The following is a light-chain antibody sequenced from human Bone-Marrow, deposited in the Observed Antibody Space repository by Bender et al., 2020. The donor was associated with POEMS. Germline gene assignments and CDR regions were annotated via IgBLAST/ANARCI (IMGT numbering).Light chain of an antibody. J-gene: IGLJ3*02. CDR1: SSNTGSGYD. CDR2: GYN. V-gene: IGLV1-50*01. Sequence: QSVLTQPPSVSGAPGQRVTISCTGSSSNTGSGYDINWYQHLPGTAPKLLIYGYNNRPSGVPDRFSGSKSGTSASLAISGLRSEDDSDYYCAAWDDSLSAWVFGGGTKLTVL. CDR3: AAWDDSLSAWV.